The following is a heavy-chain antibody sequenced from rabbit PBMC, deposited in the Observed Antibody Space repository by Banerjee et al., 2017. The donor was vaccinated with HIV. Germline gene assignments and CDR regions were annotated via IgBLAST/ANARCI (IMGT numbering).Heavy chain of an antibody. J-gene: IGHJ4*01. V-gene: IGHV1S45*01. CDR1: GFDFSSNA. CDR3: ARGVWVAGAGLTL. Sequence: QQQLEESGGGLVKPEGSLTLTCKASGFDFSSNAMCWVRQAPGKGLEWIACIYTGDGSTYYASWARGRFTISKTSSTTVTLQMTSLTAADTATYFCARGVWVAGAGLTLWGPGTLVTVS. CDR2: IYTGDGST. D-gene: IGHD3-1*01.